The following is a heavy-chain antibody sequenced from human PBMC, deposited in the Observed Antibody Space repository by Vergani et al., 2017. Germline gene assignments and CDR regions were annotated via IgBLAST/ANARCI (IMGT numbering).Heavy chain of an antibody. J-gene: IGHJ4*02. CDR3: ARHTTYTDS. CDR2: IYPADSDT. Sequence: EVELVQSGPEMRKPGESLKISCKGSEYSFGNYWIGWVRQMPGKGLEWMGIIYPADSDTRYSPSFQGQVTISADKSISTAFLQWDSLKASDTALYYCARHTTYTDSWGQGTLVTVYS. V-gene: IGHV5-51*01. CDR1: EYSFGNYW. D-gene: IGHD1-1*01.